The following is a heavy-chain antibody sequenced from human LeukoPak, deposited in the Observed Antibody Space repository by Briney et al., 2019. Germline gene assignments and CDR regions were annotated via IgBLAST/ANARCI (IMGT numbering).Heavy chain of an antibody. CDR3: ARWSGMATVTSDY. CDR2: ISSSSSYI. Sequence: GGSLRLSCAASGFNFSTYSMNWIRQAPGKGLEWVSSISSSSSYIYYADSVKGRFTISRDNAKNSLYLQMNSLRAEDTAVYYCARWSGMATVTSDYWGQGTLVTVSS. CDR1: GFNFSTYS. J-gene: IGHJ4*02. V-gene: IGHV3-21*01. D-gene: IGHD5-24*01.